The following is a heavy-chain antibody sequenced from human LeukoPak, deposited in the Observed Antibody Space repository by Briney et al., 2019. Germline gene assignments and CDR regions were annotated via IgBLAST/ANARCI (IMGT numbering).Heavy chain of an antibody. V-gene: IGHV3-23*01. CDR3: ARVKQQLVRLLGRDTTYYYYYYMDV. CDR1: GFTFSSYV. D-gene: IGHD6-13*01. Sequence: PGGSLRLSCAASGFTFSSYVMSWVRQAPGKGLEWVSAITGSGGSTYYADSVKGRFTISRDNSKNTLYLQMNSLRAEDTAVYFCARVKQQLVRLLGRDTTYYYYYYMDVWGKGTTVTVSS. CDR2: ITGSGGST. J-gene: IGHJ6*03.